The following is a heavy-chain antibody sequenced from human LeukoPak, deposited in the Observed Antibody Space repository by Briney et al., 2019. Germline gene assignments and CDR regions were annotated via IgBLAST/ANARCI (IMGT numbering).Heavy chain of an antibody. CDR1: GFTFSSYW. CDR2: IKQDGSEK. D-gene: IGHD6-19*01. Sequence: PGGSLRLSCAASGFTFSSYWMSWVRQAPGKGLEWVANIKQDGSEKYYVDSVKGRFTISRDNAKNSLYLQMNSLRAEDTAVYYCVRDRSGWYSGWFDPWGQGTLVTVSS. V-gene: IGHV3-7*01. J-gene: IGHJ5*02. CDR3: VRDRSGWYSGWFDP.